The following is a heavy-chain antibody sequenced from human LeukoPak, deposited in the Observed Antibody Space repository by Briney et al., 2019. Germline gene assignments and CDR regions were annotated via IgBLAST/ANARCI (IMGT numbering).Heavy chain of an antibody. V-gene: IGHV4-38-2*02. CDR2: IHHRGIT. Sequence: SETLSLTCTVSVYSISSGYYWAWIRQSPGKGLEWIGSIHHRGITYYNPSLKARVTMSVDTSNNFFSLRLSSVTAADTAVYYCARDGRLALIWGQGTKVTISS. CDR3: ARDGRLALI. CDR1: VYSISSGYY. J-gene: IGHJ3*02. D-gene: IGHD3/OR15-3a*01.